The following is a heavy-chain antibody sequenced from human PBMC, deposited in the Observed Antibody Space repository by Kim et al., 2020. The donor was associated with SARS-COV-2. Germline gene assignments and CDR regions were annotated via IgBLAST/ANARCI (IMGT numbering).Heavy chain of an antibody. V-gene: IGHV3-7*03. J-gene: IGHJ6*02. CDR1: GFTFSSYW. CDR3: ARDRDIVVVPAANTYYYYGMDV. CDR2: IKKDGSEK. Sequence: GGSLRLSCAASGFTFSSYWMSWVRQAPGKGLEWVANIKKDGSEKYYVDSVKGRFTISRDNAKNSLYLQMNSLRAEDTAVYYCARDRDIVVVPAANTYYYYGMDVWGQGTTVTVS. D-gene: IGHD2-2*01.